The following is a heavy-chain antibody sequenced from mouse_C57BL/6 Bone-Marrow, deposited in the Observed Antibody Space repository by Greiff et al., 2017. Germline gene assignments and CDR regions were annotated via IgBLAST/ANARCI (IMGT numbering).Heavy chain of an antibody. J-gene: IGHJ4*01. CDR2: INPSSGNT. Sequence: VQLQQSGAELARPGASVKMSCKASGYTFTGYTMHWVKQRPGQGLEWIGYINPSSGNTKYNQKFKDKATLTADKSSSTAYMQLVGLTSEDSAVYSCARRMDYWGQRTSVTVSS. V-gene: IGHV1-4*01. CDR3: ARRMDY. CDR1: GYTFTGYT.